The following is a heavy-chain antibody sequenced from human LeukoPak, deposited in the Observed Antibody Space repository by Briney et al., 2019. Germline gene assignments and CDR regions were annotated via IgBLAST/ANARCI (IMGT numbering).Heavy chain of an antibody. Sequence: GASVKVSCTASGYTFTSYGISWVRQAPGQGLEWMGWISAYNGNTNYAQKLQGRVTMTTDTSTSTAYMELRSLRSDDTAVYYCARDSGIVVVVAAVDYWGQGTLVTVSS. V-gene: IGHV1-18*01. CDR3: ARDSGIVVVVAAVDY. D-gene: IGHD2-15*01. CDR1: GYTFTSYG. CDR2: ISAYNGNT. J-gene: IGHJ4*02.